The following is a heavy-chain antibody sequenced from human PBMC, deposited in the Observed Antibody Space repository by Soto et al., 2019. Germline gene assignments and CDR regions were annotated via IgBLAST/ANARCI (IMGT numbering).Heavy chain of an antibody. D-gene: IGHD2-15*01. J-gene: IGHJ3*02. CDR3: ARDDGGYCSGGSCYDGFDAFDI. V-gene: IGHV1-18*01. Sequence: ASVNVSFKSSGYTFTSYCMSWVRQAPGQGLECMGWISAYNGNTNYAQKLQGRVTMTTDTSTSTAYMELRSLRSDDTAVYYCARDDGGYCSGGSCYDGFDAFDIWGQGTMVTVSS. CDR2: ISAYNGNT. CDR1: GYTFTSYC.